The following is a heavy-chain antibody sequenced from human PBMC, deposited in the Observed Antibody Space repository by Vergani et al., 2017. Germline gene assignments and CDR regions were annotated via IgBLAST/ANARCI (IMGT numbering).Heavy chain of an antibody. Sequence: QLQLQESGPGLVKPSETLSLSCRASGDSISRSHYYWGFIRQPPGKGLELIGSISSSGSPYYNPTLKSRLAFSVDTSKNLFSLRLKSVTATDTGMYYCARPVGPSAIADGYHVWGQGTMVTVS. CDR2: ISSSGSP. J-gene: IGHJ3*01. D-gene: IGHD3-10*01. CDR3: ARPVGPSAIADGYHV. V-gene: IGHV4-39*02. CDR1: GDSISRSHYY.